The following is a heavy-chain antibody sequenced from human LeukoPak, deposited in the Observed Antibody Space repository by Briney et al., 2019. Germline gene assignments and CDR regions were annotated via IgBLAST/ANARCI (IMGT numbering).Heavy chain of an antibody. V-gene: IGHV3-7*01. CDR1: GFTFSSYA. CDR3: ARDCRGSDYGYFDL. CDR2: IKQDGSEK. J-gene: IGHJ2*01. Sequence: PGGSLRLSCAASGFTFSSYAMSWVRQAPGKGLEWVANIKQDGSEKYYVDSVKGRFTISRDNAKNSLYLQMNSLRAEDTAVYYCARDCRGSDYGYFDLWGRGTLVTVSS. D-gene: IGHD3-16*01.